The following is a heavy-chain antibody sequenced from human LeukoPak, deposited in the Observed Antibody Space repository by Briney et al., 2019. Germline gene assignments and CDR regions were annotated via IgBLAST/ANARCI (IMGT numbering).Heavy chain of an antibody. CDR2: INIKGDDT. J-gene: IGHJ3*02. Sequence: GGSLRLSCSASGFTFTTYSMHWVRQAPGKGLELVSTINIKGDDTYYADSVKGRFIISRDNAKNSLYLQMNSLRAEDTAVFYCARDFLNAIDIWGQGTMVTVSS. D-gene: IGHD2/OR15-2a*01. CDR1: GFTFTTYS. CDR3: ARDFLNAIDI. V-gene: IGHV3-64*04.